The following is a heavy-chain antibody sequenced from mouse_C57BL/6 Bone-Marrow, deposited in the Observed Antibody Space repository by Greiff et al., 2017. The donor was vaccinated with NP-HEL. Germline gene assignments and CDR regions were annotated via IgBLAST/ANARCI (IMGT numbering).Heavy chain of an antibody. D-gene: IGHD2-1*01. CDR1: GYTFTSYW. J-gene: IGHJ4*01. V-gene: IGHV1-59*01. CDR3: AEGGNPFYCYAMDY. Sequence: VQLQQPGAELVRPGTSVKLSCKASGYTFTSYWMHWVKQRPGQGLEWIGVIDPSDSYTNYNQKFKGKATLTVDTSSSTAYMQLSSLTSEDSAVYYCAEGGNPFYCYAMDYWGQGTSVTVSS. CDR2: IDPSDSYT.